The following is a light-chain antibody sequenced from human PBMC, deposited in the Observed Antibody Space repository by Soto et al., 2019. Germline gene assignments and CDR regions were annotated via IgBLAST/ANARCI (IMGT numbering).Light chain of an antibody. CDR3: CSYTSSSTLYV. CDR1: SSDVGGYNY. CDR2: DVS. J-gene: IGLJ3*02. Sequence: QSALTQPASVSGSPGQSITISCTGTSSDVGGYNYVSWYQQHPGKAPKLLIYDVSNRPSGVSDRFSGSKSGNTASLTISGLQAEDEADYHCCSYTSSSTLYVFGGGTKLTVL. V-gene: IGLV2-14*03.